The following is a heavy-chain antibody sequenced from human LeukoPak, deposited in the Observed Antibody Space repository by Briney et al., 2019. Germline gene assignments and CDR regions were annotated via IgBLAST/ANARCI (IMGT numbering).Heavy chain of an antibody. J-gene: IGHJ4*02. V-gene: IGHV3-21*01. CDR3: ARGSVVPAAMPDY. CDR2: ISSSSSYI. CDR1: GFTFSSYS. D-gene: IGHD2-2*01. Sequence: GGSLRLSCAASGFTFSSYSMNWVRQAPGKGLEWVSSISSSSSYIYYADSVKGRFTISRDNAKNSLYLQMNNLRAEDTAVYYCARGSVVPAAMPDYWGQGTLVTVSS.